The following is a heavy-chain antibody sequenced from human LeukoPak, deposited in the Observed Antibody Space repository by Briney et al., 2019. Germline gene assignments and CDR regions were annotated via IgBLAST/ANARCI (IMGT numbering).Heavy chain of an antibody. V-gene: IGHV3-30*04. CDR1: GFTFSSYA. CDR3: ARDRLPITMVRGVTIDY. D-gene: IGHD3-10*01. Sequence: HPWGSLRLSCAASGFTFSSYAMHWVRQAPGKGLEWVAVISYDGSNKYYADSVKGRFTISRDNSKNTLYLQMNSLRAEDTAVYYCARDRLPITMVRGVTIDYWGQGTLVTVSS. J-gene: IGHJ4*02. CDR2: ISYDGSNK.